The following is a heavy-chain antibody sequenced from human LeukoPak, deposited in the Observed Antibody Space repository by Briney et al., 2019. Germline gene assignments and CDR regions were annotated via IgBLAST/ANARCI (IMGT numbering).Heavy chain of an antibody. CDR1: GYTFTGYY. J-gene: IGHJ4*02. V-gene: IGHV1-2*02. D-gene: IGHD1-26*01. Sequence: ASVKVSCKASGYTFTGYYMHWVRQAPGQGLEWMGWINPNSGGTNYAQKFQGRVTMTRDTSISTAYMKLSSLRSEDTAVYYCARGLRGSYYKGDYWGQGTLVTVSS. CDR3: ARGLRGSYYKGDY. CDR2: INPNSGGT.